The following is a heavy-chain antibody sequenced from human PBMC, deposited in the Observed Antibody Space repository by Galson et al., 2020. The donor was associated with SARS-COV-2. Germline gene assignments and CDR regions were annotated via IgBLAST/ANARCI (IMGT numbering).Heavy chain of an antibody. CDR2: IKQDESEK. J-gene: IGHJ6*03. CDR1: GFTFSSYW. CDR3: ARDLRGWTVNGYYYHYYMDV. Sequence: GESLKISCAASGFTFSSYWMTWVRQAPGKGLEWVANIKQDESEKYYVDSVKGRFTISRDNPDNSLFLQMNSLRAEDMAVYYCARDLRGWTVNGYYYHYYMDVWGKGTTVTVSS. V-gene: IGHV3-7*03. D-gene: IGHD2-8*01.